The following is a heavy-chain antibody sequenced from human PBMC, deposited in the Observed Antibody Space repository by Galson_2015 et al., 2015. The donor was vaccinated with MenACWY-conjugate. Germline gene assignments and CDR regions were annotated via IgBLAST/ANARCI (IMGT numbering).Heavy chain of an antibody. D-gene: IGHD1-26*01. J-gene: IGHJ4*02. Sequence: SLRLSCAVSGFAFTGYAMSWVRQAPGKGLEWVSGISGSGSTTYQADSMKGRFTISRDNAKNTLSLQMNSLRAEDTAVYYCVTLMWVQRTFDYWGQGTLVTVSS. CDR2: ISGSGSTT. CDR1: GFAFTGYA. CDR3: VTLMWVQRTFDY. V-gene: IGHV3-23*01.